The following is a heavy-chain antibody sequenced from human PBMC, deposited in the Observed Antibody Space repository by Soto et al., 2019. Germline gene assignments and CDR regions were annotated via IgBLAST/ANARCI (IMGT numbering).Heavy chain of an antibody. D-gene: IGHD6-13*01. Sequence: PSQTLSLTCAISGDGVSSNSAAWNWIRQPPSRGLEWLGRTYYRSKWYNDYAVSVKSRITINPDTSKNQLSLQLNSVSPGDTAMYYCAREGAAAGRWRGMDVWGQGTTVTVSS. J-gene: IGHJ6*02. CDR1: GDGVSSNSAA. V-gene: IGHV6-1*01. CDR2: TYYRSKWYN. CDR3: AREGAAAGRWRGMDV.